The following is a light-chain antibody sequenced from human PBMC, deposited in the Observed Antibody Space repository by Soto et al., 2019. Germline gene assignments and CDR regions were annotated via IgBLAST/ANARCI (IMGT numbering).Light chain of an antibody. CDR1: QGISSY. CDR2: AAS. Sequence: AIRMTQSPSSLSASTGDRVTITCRASQGISSYLAWYQQKPGKAPKLLIYAASTLQSGVPSRFSGSGSGTDFTLTISCLQSQDFATYYCHQYYSYPRTFGQSTKV. CDR3: HQYYSYPRT. J-gene: IGKJ1*01. V-gene: IGKV1-8*01.